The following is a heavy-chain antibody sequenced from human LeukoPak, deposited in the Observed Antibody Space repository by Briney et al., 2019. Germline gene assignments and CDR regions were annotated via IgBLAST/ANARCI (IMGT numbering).Heavy chain of an antibody. Sequence: SETLSLTCAVSGGSISSGGYSWSWIRQPPGKGLEWIGYIYYSGSTNYNPSLKSRVTISVDTSKNQFSLKLSSVTAADTAVYYCARHSSHYHGSGSYYSGGPDAFDIWGQGTMVTVSS. CDR2: IYYSGST. CDR1: GGSISSGGYS. V-gene: IGHV4-61*08. CDR3: ARHSSHYHGSGSYYSGGPDAFDI. J-gene: IGHJ3*02. D-gene: IGHD3-10*01.